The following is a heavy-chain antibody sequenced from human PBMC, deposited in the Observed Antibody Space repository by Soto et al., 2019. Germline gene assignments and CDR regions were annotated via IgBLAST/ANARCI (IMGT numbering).Heavy chain of an antibody. CDR1: GFTFNAHV. D-gene: IGHD6-19*01. Sequence: GGSLRLSCAASGFTFNAHVMSWVRQAPGQGLEWVSGISGRGDSPYYADSVRGRFTISRDNSKKTVFLQMNTLKVEDTAVYYCARDELYSSGPDELCYFDYWGQGTLVTVSS. CDR2: ISGRGDSP. CDR3: ARDELYSSGPDELCYFDY. J-gene: IGHJ4*02. V-gene: IGHV3-23*01.